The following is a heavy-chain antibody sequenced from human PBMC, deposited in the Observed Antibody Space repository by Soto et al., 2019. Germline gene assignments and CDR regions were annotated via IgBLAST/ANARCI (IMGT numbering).Heavy chain of an antibody. Sequence: QVQLQESGPRLVKPSQTLSLICSVSGGSINSVDYYWAWIRQTPGKGLEWIGYTSYFGTTDYMPSLRSRVTMSVDTSKNQFSLRLSSVTAADTALYYCARVQRDTAMGHFDYWGQGTLVIVSS. CDR3: ARVQRDTAMGHFDY. V-gene: IGHV4-30-4*01. D-gene: IGHD5-18*01. CDR2: TSYFGTT. J-gene: IGHJ4*02. CDR1: GGSINSVDYY.